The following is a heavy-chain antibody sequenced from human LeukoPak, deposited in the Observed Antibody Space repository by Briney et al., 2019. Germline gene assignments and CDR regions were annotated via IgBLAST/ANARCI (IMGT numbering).Heavy chain of an antibody. CDR2: INPSGGST. J-gene: IGHJ4*02. Sequence: ASVKVSCKASGYSFTSYYMHWVRQAPGQGLEWMGIINPSGGSTSYAQKFQGRVTMTRDTSTSTVYMELSSLRSEETAVYYCARAYGSGSYTLLFFDYWGQGTLVTVSS. V-gene: IGHV1-46*01. CDR3: ARAYGSGSYTLLFFDY. D-gene: IGHD3-10*01. CDR1: GYSFTSYY.